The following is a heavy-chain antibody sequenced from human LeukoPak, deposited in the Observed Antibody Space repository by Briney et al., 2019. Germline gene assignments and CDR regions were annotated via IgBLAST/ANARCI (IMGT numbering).Heavy chain of an antibody. Sequence: SETLSLTCAVYGGSFSGYYWSWIRQPAGKGLEWIGRIYTSGSTNYNPSLKSRVTMSVDTSKNQFSLKLSSVTAADTAVYYCAEGGGVGTGTNGLDWFDPWGQGTLVTVSS. CDR3: AEGGGVGTGTNGLDWFDP. CDR2: IYTSGST. CDR1: GGSFSGYY. V-gene: IGHV4-59*10. D-gene: IGHD1-7*01. J-gene: IGHJ5*02.